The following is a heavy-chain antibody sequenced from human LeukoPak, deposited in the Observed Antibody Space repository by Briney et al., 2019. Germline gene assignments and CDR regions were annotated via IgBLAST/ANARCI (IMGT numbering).Heavy chain of an antibody. D-gene: IGHD4-17*01. CDR2: IYYSGST. J-gene: IGHJ4*02. CDR1: GGSISSYY. CDR3: AGETTAFDD. Sequence: SETLSLTCTVPGGSISSYYWSWIRQPPGKGLEWIGYIYYSGSTNYNPSLKSRVTISVDTSKNQFSLKLSSVTAADTAVYYCAGETTAFDDWGQGTLVTVSS. V-gene: IGHV4-59*01.